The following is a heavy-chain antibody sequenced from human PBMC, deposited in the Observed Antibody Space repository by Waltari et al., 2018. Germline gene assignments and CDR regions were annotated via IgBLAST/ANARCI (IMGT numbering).Heavy chain of an antibody. D-gene: IGHD3-22*01. Sequence: QVQLQQRGAGLLKPSETLSLNCAVYGGSFSGYYWSWIRQPPGKGLEWIGEINHDGSTNYNPSRKSRVTISVDTSKYQFSLKLSSVTAADTAVYYCARAVIYDACDIWGQVTMVTVSS. CDR1: GGSFSGYY. CDR3: ARAVIYDACDI. J-gene: IGHJ3*02. CDR2: INHDGST. V-gene: IGHV4-34*01.